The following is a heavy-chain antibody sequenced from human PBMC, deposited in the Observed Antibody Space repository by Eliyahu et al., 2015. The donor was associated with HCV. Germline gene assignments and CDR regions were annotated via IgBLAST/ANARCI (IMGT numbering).Heavy chain of an antibody. D-gene: IGHD3-9*01. Sequence: QVQLQQWGAGLLKPPETLSLTCXVYGGSFSNYFWTWIRQPPGKGLEWIGEVSQSGGTNYNPSLESRVTISADTSKSQISLNLNSVTAADTAVYYCARGDRYGGNYYGLDVWGQGTTVTVSS. CDR1: GGSFSNYF. CDR2: VSQSGGT. CDR3: ARGDRYGGNYYGLDV. V-gene: IGHV4-34*01. J-gene: IGHJ6*02.